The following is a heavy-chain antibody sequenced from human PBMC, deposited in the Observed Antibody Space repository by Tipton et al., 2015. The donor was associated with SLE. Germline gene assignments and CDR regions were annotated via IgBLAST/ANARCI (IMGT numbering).Heavy chain of an antibody. CDR1: GGSFSGYY. J-gene: IGHJ4*02. D-gene: IGHD2-21*01. Sequence: TLSLTCAVYGGSFSGYYWSWIRQPPGKGLEWIGEINHSGSTDYNPSLKSRVTISIDTSKNQLSLKLSSVTAADTAVYYCARGGGGEAYYFDYWGQGTLVTVSS. CDR2: INHSGST. CDR3: ARGGGGEAYYFDY. V-gene: IGHV4-34*01.